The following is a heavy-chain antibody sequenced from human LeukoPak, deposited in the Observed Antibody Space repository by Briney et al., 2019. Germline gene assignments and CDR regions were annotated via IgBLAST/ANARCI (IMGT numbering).Heavy chain of an antibody. V-gene: IGHV4-30-4*01. CDR3: ARGNGEQQLTGDY. CDR1: GGSISSGDYY. CDR2: VYYTGGT. Sequence: PSQTLSLTCSVSGGSISSGDYYWPWIRQPPGKGLEWIGYVYYTGGTDYNPSLRSRVTISVDTSKNQFSLKLTSVTAADTAVYYCARGNGEQQLTGDYWGQGTLVTVPS. D-gene: IGHD6-13*01. J-gene: IGHJ4*02.